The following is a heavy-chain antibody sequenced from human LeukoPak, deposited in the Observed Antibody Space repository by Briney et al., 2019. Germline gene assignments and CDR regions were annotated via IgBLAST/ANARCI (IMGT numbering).Heavy chain of an antibody. CDR3: AKRVGYGYGMDV. Sequence: GGSLRLSCEASGFSVSSNDMSWVRQAPGKGLECVSVIDRGGSTFYADSVKGRFTISRDNSKNTLYLQMNSLRVGDTAEFYCAKRVGYGYGMDVWGQGTTVTVSS. J-gene: IGHJ6*02. D-gene: IGHD6-13*01. CDR1: GFSVSSND. V-gene: IGHV3-53*01. CDR2: IDRGGST.